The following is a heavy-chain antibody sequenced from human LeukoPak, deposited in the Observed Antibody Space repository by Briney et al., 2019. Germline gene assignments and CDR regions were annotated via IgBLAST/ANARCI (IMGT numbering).Heavy chain of an antibody. CDR2: ISSSGSTI. V-gene: IGHV3-48*03. Sequence: PGGSLRLSCAASGFTFSSYEMNWVRQAPGKGLEWVSYISSSGSTIYYADSVKGRFTISRDNAKNSPYLQMNSLRAEDTAVYYCARVSFHYGDYGWFDPWGQGTLVTVSS. J-gene: IGHJ5*02. D-gene: IGHD4-17*01. CDR3: ARVSFHYGDYGWFDP. CDR1: GFTFSSYE.